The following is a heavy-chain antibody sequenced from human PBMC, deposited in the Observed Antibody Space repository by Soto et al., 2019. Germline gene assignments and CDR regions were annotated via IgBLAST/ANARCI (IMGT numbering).Heavy chain of an antibody. CDR3: ATRLGSGYKAAATGYFDY. Sequence: QVQLQQWGAGLLKPSETLSLTCAVYGGSFSGYYWSWIRQPPGKGLEWIGEINHSGSTNYNPSLKSRVTLSVDTSKNQFSLKLSSVTAADTAVYYCATRLGSGYKAAATGYFDYWGKGTLVTVSS. V-gene: IGHV4-34*01. J-gene: IGHJ4*02. CDR1: GGSFSGYY. CDR2: INHSGST. D-gene: IGHD6-25*01.